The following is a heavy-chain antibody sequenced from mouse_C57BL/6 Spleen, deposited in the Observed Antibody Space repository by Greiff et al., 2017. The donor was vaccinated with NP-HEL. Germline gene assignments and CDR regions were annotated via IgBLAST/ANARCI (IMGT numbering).Heavy chain of an antibody. CDR3: AREIYYGKRGYAMDY. CDR1: GFTFSDFY. V-gene: IGHV7-1*01. CDR2: SRNKANDYTT. D-gene: IGHD2-1*01. Sequence: EVKLMESGGGLVQSGRSLRLSCATSGFTFSDFYMEWVRQAPGKGLEWIAASRNKANDYTTEYSASVKGRFIVSRDTSQSILYLQMNALRAEDTAIYYCAREIYYGKRGYAMDYWGQGTSVTVSS. J-gene: IGHJ4*01.